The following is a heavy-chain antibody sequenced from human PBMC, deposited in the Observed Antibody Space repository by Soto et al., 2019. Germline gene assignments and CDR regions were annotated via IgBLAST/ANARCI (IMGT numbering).Heavy chain of an antibody. D-gene: IGHD3-16*02. J-gene: IGHJ6*02. CDR1: GGTFSSYA. V-gene: IGHV1-69*01. CDR2: IIPIFGTA. Sequence: QVQLVQSGAEVKKPGSSVKVSCKASGGTFSSYAISWVRQAPGQGLEWMGGIIPIFGTANYAQKFQGRVTITADESTSTAYMELSILRSEDTAVYYCARDYDYVWGSYRMLDYYYYGMDVWGQGTTVTVSS. CDR3: ARDYDYVWGSYRMLDYYYYGMDV.